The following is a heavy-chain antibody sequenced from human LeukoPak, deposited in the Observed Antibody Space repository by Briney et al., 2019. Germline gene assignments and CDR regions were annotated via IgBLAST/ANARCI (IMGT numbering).Heavy chain of an antibody. J-gene: IGHJ4*02. Sequence: GASVKVSCKASGYTFTSYGISWVRQAPGQGLEWMGGIIPIFGTANYAQKFQGRVTITADESTSTAYMELSSLRSEDTAVYYCARYCSSTSCQGLDYWGQGTLVTVSS. V-gene: IGHV1-69*13. CDR2: IIPIFGTA. CDR1: GYTFTSYG. CDR3: ARYCSSTSCQGLDY. D-gene: IGHD2-2*01.